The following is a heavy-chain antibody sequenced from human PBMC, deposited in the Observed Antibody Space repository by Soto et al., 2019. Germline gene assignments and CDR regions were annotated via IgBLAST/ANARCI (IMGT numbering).Heavy chain of an antibody. Sequence: GGSLRLSCAASGFTFSSYSMNWVRQAPGKGLEWVSSISSSSSYIYYADSVKGRFTISRDNAKNSLYLQMNSLRAEDTAVYYCARGRLISLYYFDYCGQGTLVTGSS. V-gene: IGHV3-21*01. CDR3: ARGRLISLYYFDY. CDR1: GFTFSSYS. J-gene: IGHJ4*02. D-gene: IGHD2-15*01. CDR2: ISSSSSYI.